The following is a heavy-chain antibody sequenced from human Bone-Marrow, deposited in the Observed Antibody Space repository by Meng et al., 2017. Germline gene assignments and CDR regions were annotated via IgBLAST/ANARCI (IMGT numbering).Heavy chain of an antibody. CDR3: ATEASPEYYFDY. J-gene: IGHJ4*02. D-gene: IGHD1-14*01. Sequence: QAWALALATPSRTLSLAGTVPGGTRGGGGYYCRWPRQHLGKRLELIWYIYYSESTYYNRSLTILVATSENKAKNKFSLKLSSVTAADSAVYNCATEASPEYYFDYWGQGTLVTVSS. CDR2: IYYSEST. CDR1: GGTRGGGGYY. V-gene: IGHV4-31*01.